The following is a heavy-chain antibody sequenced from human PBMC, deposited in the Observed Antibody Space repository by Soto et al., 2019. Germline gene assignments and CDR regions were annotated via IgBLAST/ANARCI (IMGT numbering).Heavy chain of an antibody. J-gene: IGHJ6*03. D-gene: IGHD2-15*01. Sequence: PSETLSLTCTVSGGSISSYYWSWIRQPPGKGLEWIGYIYYSGSTNYNPSLKSRVTISVDTSKNQFSLKLSSVTAADTAVYYCARVRAGGYCSGGSCYSYSSYYMDVCGKAPTVTVSS. CDR1: GGSISSYY. CDR2: IYYSGST. CDR3: ARVRAGGYCSGGSCYSYSSYYMDV. V-gene: IGHV4-59*12.